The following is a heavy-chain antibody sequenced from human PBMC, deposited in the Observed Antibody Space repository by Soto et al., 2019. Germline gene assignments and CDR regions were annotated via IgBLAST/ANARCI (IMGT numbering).Heavy chain of an antibody. CDR3: ARVKPGSCTRVRGARYDPYSFDI. CDR2: ISSSSSYI. D-gene: IGHD3-10*01. V-gene: IGHV3-21*01. Sequence: EVQLVESGGGLVKPGGSLRLSCAASGFTFSSYSMNWVRQAPGKGLEWVSSISSSSSYIYYADSVKGRFTISRDNAKNSLYLQMNSLRAEDTAVYYCARVKPGSCTRVRGARYDPYSFDIWGQGAMVTVSS. CDR1: GFTFSSYS. J-gene: IGHJ3*02.